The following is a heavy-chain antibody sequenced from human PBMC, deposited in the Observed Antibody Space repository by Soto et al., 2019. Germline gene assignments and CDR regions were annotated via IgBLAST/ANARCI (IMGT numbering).Heavy chain of an antibody. CDR1: ELTFSNYV. V-gene: IGHV3-30-3*02. CDR3: AKTSRPGNYDLIFDY. D-gene: IGHD1-7*01. J-gene: IGHJ4*02. Sequence: GGSLRLSCAASELTFSNYVMNWVRQAPGNGLEWVAAISYDGSKEFYADSVKGRFTISRDSAQSTVYLQMNSLRAEDTAMYYCAKTSRPGNYDLIFDYWGQGTQVTVSS. CDR2: ISYDGSKE.